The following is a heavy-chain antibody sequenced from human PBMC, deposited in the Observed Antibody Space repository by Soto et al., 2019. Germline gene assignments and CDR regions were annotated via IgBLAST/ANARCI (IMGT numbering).Heavy chain of an antibody. CDR2: ISESGGSA. CDR1: GFSFSDYA. V-gene: IGHV3-23*01. Sequence: GGSLRLSCAASGFSFSDYAMSWVRQAPGKGLEWVSVISESGGSAHYADSVRGRFTVSRDNSKNSLSLRMNSLRDEDTAVYFCAKRSPYSSGWYSPIFDYWGQGALVTVSS. J-gene: IGHJ4*02. CDR3: AKRSPYSSGWYSPIFDY. D-gene: IGHD6-13*01.